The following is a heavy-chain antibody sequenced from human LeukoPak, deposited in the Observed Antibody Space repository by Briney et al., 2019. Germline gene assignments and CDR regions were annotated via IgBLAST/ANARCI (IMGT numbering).Heavy chain of an antibody. CDR3: ARHPPGGPYYYYGMDV. J-gene: IGHJ6*02. V-gene: IGHV5-51*01. CDR2: IYPGDSDT. CDR1: GYSFTSYW. Sequence: GESLKISCKGSGYSFTSYWIGWVRQMPGKGLEWMGVIYPGDSDTRYSPSFQGQVTISADKSISTAYLQWSSLKASDTAMYYCARHPPGGPYYYYGMDVWGQGTTVTVSS. D-gene: IGHD2-15*01.